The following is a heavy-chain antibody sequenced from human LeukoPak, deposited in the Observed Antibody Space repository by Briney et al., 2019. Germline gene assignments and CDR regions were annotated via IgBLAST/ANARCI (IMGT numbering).Heavy chain of an antibody. V-gene: IGHV1-69*01. Sequence: SVKVSCKASGGTFSSYAISWVRQAPGQGLEWRGGMIPIFGTANYAQKFQGRVTITADESTSTAYMELSSLRSEDTAVYYCARDETNYYDSSGYSFDYWGQGTLVTVSS. CDR2: MIPIFGTA. CDR1: GGTFSSYA. CDR3: ARDETNYYDSSGYSFDY. J-gene: IGHJ4*02. D-gene: IGHD3-22*01.